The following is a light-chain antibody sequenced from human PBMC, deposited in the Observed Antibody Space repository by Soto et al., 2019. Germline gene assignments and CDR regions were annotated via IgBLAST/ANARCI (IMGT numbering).Light chain of an antibody. CDR3: QQYESWPPLFT. CDR2: GAS. CDR1: QRVGNN. V-gene: IGKV3-15*01. J-gene: IGKJ2*01. Sequence: ELVLTQSPVTVSVSPGERATLYCRASQRVGNNLAWYQQKPGQAPSLFICGASVRATGVPERFSGSGSGTEFTRSSSNLQSEDSAVYYCQQYESWPPLFTFGQGTKVDIK.